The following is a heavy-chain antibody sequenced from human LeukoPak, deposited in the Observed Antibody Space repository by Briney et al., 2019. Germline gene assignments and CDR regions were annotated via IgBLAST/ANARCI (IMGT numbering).Heavy chain of an antibody. J-gene: IGHJ4*02. Sequence: GGSLRLSCAASGFTFSNYGMSWVRQAPGKGLEWVSAVTGTGGSTYYADSVRGRFTISRDNSKNTLYLQMNSLRGEDTAIYYCAKNGYSSGWYPENWGQETLVTVPS. D-gene: IGHD6-19*01. CDR1: GFTFSNYG. CDR3: AKNGYSSGWYPEN. V-gene: IGHV3-23*01. CDR2: VTGTGGST.